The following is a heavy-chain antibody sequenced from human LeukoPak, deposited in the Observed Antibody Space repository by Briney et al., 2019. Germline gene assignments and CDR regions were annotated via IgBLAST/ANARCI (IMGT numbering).Heavy chain of an antibody. Sequence: SETLSLTCSVDSGSFSGYYWSWIRQPPGKGLEWIGEINHSVGTNYNPSLKSRVTMSLDTSKNQFSLKLSSVTAADTAVYFCTRYDYGITDAFDIWGQGTMVTVSS. D-gene: IGHD4-17*01. J-gene: IGHJ3*02. CDR1: SGSFSGYY. CDR2: INHSVGT. CDR3: TRYDYGITDAFDI. V-gene: IGHV4-34*01.